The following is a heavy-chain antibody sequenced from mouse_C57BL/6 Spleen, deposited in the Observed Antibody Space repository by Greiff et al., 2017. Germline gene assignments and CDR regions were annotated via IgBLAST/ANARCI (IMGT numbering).Heavy chain of an antibody. CDR1: GFTFTSYW. J-gene: IGHJ4*01. CDR3: ASYGSSVYYYAYCY. CDR2: IGRNGSCT. D-gene: IGHD1-1*01. V-gene: IGHV1-62-3*01. Sequence: VQLLQPGAELVKPGASVKLSCKASGFTFTSYWMHWVKQRPGRGLEWVGRIGRNGSCTKYTAKFKSKSTMTVDKPSSTVYMQLSSLTSEDTAVYYCASYGSSVYYYAYCYQGKGASVTV.